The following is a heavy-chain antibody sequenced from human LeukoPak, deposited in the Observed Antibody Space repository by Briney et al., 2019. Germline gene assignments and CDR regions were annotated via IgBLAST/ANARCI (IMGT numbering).Heavy chain of an antibody. CDR3: ARDGYKLD. CDR1: GGSISSYY. Sequence: PSETLSLTCTVSGGSISSYYWSWIRQPPGKGLEWIGYIYYTGSTNYNPSLKSRVTISVDTSKNQFSLKLSSVTAAGTAVYYCARDGYKLDWGQGTLVTVSS. V-gene: IGHV4-59*12. J-gene: IGHJ4*02. CDR2: IYYTGST. D-gene: IGHD5-24*01.